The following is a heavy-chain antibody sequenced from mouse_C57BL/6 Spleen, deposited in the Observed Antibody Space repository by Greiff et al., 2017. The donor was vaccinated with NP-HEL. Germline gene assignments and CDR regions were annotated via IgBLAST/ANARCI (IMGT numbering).Heavy chain of an antibody. CDR3: ARYGIWDYYGSSYFDY. Sequence: EVKVVESGGGLVQPGGSLSLSCAASGFTFTDYYMSWVRQPPGKALEWLGFIRNKANGYTTEYSASVKGRFTISRDKSQSILYLQMNALRAEDSATYYCARYGIWDYYGSSYFDYWGQGTTLTVSS. V-gene: IGHV7-3*01. CDR2: IRNKANGYTT. J-gene: IGHJ2*01. D-gene: IGHD1-1*01. CDR1: GFTFTDYY.